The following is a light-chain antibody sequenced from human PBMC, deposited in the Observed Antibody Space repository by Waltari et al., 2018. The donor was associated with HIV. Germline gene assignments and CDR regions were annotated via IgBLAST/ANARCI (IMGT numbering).Light chain of an antibody. J-gene: IGLJ2*01. Sequence: SYVLTQPPSVSVAPGQTAWVTCGGNNIGSRSVHWYQQKPGQAPVLIISEESARPSGIPERFSGSNSGNTATLTISRVEAGDEADYYCQVWQSSTDHVLFGGGTKLTVL. CDR3: QVWQSSTDHVL. CDR2: EES. V-gene: IGLV3-21*02. CDR1: NIGSRS.